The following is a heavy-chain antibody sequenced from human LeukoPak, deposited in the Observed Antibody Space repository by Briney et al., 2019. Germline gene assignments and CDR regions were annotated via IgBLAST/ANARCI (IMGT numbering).Heavy chain of an antibody. CDR1: GASISSGVYY. D-gene: IGHD4-17*01. V-gene: IGHV4-31*03. J-gene: IGHJ6*02. Sequence: SSQTLSLTCTVSGASISSGVYYWSWIRQHPGKGLEWIGYISYSGSTYYNPPLQSRVTISADTSKNQFSLRLTSLTAADTAVYYCGRKVNGDYVDYYYYGPDVWGQGTTVTVSS. CDR2: ISYSGST. CDR3: GRKVNGDYVDYYYYGPDV.